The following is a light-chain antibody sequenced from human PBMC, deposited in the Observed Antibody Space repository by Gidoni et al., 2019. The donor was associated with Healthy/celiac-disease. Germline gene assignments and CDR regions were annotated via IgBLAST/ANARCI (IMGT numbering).Light chain of an antibody. CDR1: QDISNY. V-gene: IGKV1-33*01. CDR2: DAS. Sequence: DSQMTQSPSSLSASVGDRVTIICQASQDISNYLHWYQQKPGKAPKLLIYDASNLETGVPERFSGSGSGTDFTFTISSLQPEDIATYYCQQYDNLPLTFGGGTKVEIK. J-gene: IGKJ4*01. CDR3: QQYDNLPLT.